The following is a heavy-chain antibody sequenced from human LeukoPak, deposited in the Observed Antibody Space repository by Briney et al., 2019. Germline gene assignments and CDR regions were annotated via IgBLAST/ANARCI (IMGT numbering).Heavy chain of an antibody. Sequence: GGSLRLSCAASGFTFSSYWMHWVRQAPGKGLVWVSRINSDGSSTSYADSVKGRFTISRDNAKNTLYLQMNSLRAEDTAVYYCARRPALRLGEFTRTGGQGTLVTVSS. CDR1: GFTFSSYW. CDR2: INSDGSST. D-gene: IGHD3-16*01. V-gene: IGHV3-74*01. CDR3: ARRPALRLGEFTRT. J-gene: IGHJ4*02.